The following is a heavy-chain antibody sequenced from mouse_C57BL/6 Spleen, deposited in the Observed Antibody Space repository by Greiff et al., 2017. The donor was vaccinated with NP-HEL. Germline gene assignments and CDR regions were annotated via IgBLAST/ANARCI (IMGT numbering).Heavy chain of an antibody. V-gene: IGHV1-54*01. CDR3: ARGGGSGPLDY. D-gene: IGHD4-1*01. Sequence: VQLQQSGAELVRPGTSVKVSCKASGYAFTNYLIEWVKQRPGQGLEWIGVINPGSGGTNYNEKFKGKATLTADKSSSTAYMQLSSLTSEDSAVYLCARGGGSGPLDYWGQGTTLTVSS. CDR2: INPGSGGT. CDR1: GYAFTNYL. J-gene: IGHJ2*01.